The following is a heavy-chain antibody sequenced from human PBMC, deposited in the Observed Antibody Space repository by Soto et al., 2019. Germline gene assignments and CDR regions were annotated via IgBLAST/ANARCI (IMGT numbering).Heavy chain of an antibody. V-gene: IGHV3-33*01. D-gene: IGHD2-15*01. J-gene: IGHJ3*02. CDR3: AREWDSERYCSGGSCYAGDAFDI. CDR2: IWYDGSNK. CDR1: GFTFSSYG. Sequence: GGSLRLSCAASGFTFSSYGMHWVRQAPGKGLEWVAVIWYDGSNKYYADSVKGRFTISRDNSKNTLYLQMNSLRAEDTAVYYCAREWDSERYCSGGSCYAGDAFDIWGQGTMVTVSS.